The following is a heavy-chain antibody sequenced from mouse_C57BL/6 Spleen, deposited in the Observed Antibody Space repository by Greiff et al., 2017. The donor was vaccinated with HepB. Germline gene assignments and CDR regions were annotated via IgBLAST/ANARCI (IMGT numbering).Heavy chain of an antibody. Sequence: EVMLVESGGGLVKPGGSLKLSCAASGFTFSDYGMHWVRQAPEKGLEWVAYISSGSSTIYYADTVKGRFTISRDNAKNTLFLQMTSLRSEDTAMYYCARPLHYGSSPFAYWGQGTLVTVSA. CDR3: ARPLHYGSSPFAY. V-gene: IGHV5-17*01. CDR2: ISSGSSTI. CDR1: GFTFSDYG. J-gene: IGHJ3*01. D-gene: IGHD1-1*01.